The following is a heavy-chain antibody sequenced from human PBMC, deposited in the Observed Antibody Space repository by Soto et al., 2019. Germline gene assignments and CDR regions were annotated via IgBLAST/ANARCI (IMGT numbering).Heavy chain of an antibody. J-gene: IGHJ6*02. V-gene: IGHV3-23*01. CDR2: ISGSGGST. CDR1: GFTFSSYA. Sequence: EVQLLESGGGLVQPGGFLRLSCAASGFTFSSYAMSWVRQAPGKGLEWVSAISGSGGSTYYADSVKGRFTISRDNSKNTLYLQMNSLRAEDTAVYYCAKEGYCSSTSCYTHYYYGMDVWGQGTTVTVSS. D-gene: IGHD2-2*02. CDR3: AKEGYCSSTSCYTHYYYGMDV.